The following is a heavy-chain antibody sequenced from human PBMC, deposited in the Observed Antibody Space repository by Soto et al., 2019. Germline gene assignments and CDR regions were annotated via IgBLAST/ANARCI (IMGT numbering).Heavy chain of an antibody. D-gene: IGHD5-18*01. CDR3: ARGLGYSYGFFDY. J-gene: IGHJ4*02. V-gene: IGHV3-66*01. CDR1: GFTFSRNG. CDR2: IYSGGST. Sequence: GGSLRLSCAASGFTFSRNGMNWVRQAPGKGLEWVSVIYSGGSTYYADSVKGRFTISRDNSKNTLYLQMNSLRAEDTAVYYCARGLGYSYGFFDYWGQGTLVTVSS.